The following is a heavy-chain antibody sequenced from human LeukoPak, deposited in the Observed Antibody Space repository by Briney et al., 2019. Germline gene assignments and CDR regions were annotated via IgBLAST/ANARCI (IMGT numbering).Heavy chain of an antibody. CDR2: INPNSGGT. V-gene: IGHV1-2*02. D-gene: IGHD3-10*01. CDR1: GYTFTGYY. J-gene: IGHJ4*02. Sequence: ASVKVSCTASGYTFTGYYMHWVRQAPGQGLEWMGWINPNSGGTNYAQKFQGRVTMTRDTSISTAYMELSRLRSDDTAVYYCARVYGSGIGFDYWGQETLVTVSS. CDR3: ARVYGSGIGFDY.